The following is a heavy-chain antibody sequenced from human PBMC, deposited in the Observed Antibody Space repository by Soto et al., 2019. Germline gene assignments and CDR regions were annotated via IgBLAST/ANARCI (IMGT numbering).Heavy chain of an antibody. CDR3: AREGEGPLGWYTPGNGNRSFDI. CDR1: GGSISSGDYY. CDR2: IYYSGST. J-gene: IGHJ3*02. D-gene: IGHD2-15*01. Sequence: PSETLSLTCTVSGGSISSGDYYWSWIRQPPGKGLEWIGYIYYSGSTYYNPSLKSRVTISVDTSKNQFSLKMSSVTAADTAVYYCAREGEGPLGWYTPGNGNRSFDICGQGTMVTVSS. V-gene: IGHV4-30-4*01.